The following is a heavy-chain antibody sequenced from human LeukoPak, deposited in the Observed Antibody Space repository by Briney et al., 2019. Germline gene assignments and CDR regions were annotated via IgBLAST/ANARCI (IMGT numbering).Heavy chain of an antibody. CDR3: AKNRADSASITMIVVDAFDI. CDR1: GFTFSSYA. Sequence: GGSLRLSCAASGFTFSSYAMSWVRQAPGKGLEWVSAISGSGGSTYYADSVKGRFTISRGNSKNTLYLQMNSLRAEDTAVYYCAKNRADSASITMIVVDAFDIWGQGTMVTVSS. D-gene: IGHD3-22*01. V-gene: IGHV3-23*01. J-gene: IGHJ3*02. CDR2: ISGSGGST.